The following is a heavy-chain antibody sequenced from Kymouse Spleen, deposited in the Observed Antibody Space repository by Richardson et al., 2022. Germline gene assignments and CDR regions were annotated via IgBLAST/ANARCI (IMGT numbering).Heavy chain of an antibody. V-gene: IGHV3-15*01. CDR1: GFTFSNAW. CDR2: IKSKTDGGTT. CDR3: TFNWNYEKYFQH. Sequence: EVQLVESGGGLVKPGGSLRLSCAASGFTFSNAWMSWVRQAPGKGLEWVGRIKSKTDGGTTDYAAPVKGRFTISRDDSKNTLYLQMNSLKTEDTAVYYCTFNWNYEKYFQHWGQGTLVTVSS. J-gene: IGHJ1*01. D-gene: IGHD1-7*01.